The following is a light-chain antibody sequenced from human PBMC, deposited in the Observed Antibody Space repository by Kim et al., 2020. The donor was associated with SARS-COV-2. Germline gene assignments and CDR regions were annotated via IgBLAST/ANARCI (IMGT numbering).Light chain of an antibody. CDR1: QSISGW. V-gene: IGKV1-5*03. CDR2: KAS. CDR3: QQYNSYSYT. J-gene: IGKJ2*01. Sequence: DIQMTQSPSTLSAFVGDRVTITCRASQSISGWLAWYQQKPGKAPKLLIYKASTLESGVPSRFSGSGSGTEFTLTISTLQRDDFATYYCQQYNSYSYTFGQGTKLEI.